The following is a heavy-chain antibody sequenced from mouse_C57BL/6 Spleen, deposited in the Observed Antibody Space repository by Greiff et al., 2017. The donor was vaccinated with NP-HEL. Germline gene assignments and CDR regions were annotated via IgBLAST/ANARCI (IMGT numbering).Heavy chain of an antibody. V-gene: IGHV1-15*01. D-gene: IGHD1-1*01. CDR2: IDPETGGT. Sequence: QVQLQQSGAELVRPGASVTLSCKASGYTFTDYEMHWVKQTPVHGLEWIGAIDPETGGTAYNQKFKGKAILTADKSSSTACMELRSLTSEDSAVYYCTRSSYYYGSYWGQGTTLTVSS. J-gene: IGHJ2*01. CDR1: GYTFTDYE. CDR3: TRSSYYYGSY.